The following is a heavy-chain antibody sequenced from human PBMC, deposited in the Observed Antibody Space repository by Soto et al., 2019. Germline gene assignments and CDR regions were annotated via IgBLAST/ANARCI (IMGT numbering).Heavy chain of an antibody. J-gene: IGHJ4*02. Sequence: QVQLVQSGPEVKKPGASVKVSCKTSGYTFTSYGISWVQQAPGQGLEWMGWISTDKGKTNYAQKFQGRVTMTTDTSTSTAYMEMRSLRSDDIAVYYCATRSLAFDIWGQVFLITVSS. CDR3: ATRSLAFDI. CDR2: ISTDKGKT. CDR1: GYTFTSYG. V-gene: IGHV1-18*03.